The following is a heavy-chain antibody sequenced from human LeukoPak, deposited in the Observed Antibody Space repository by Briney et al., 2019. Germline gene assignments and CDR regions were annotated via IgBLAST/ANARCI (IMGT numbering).Heavy chain of an antibody. Sequence: PGGSLRLSCAASGFTFSSYWMSWVRQAPGKGLEWVANIKQDGREKYYVDSVKGRFTISRDNAKNSLYLQMNSLRAEDTAVYYCARGTYYYDSSGYKNWGQGTLVTVSS. V-gene: IGHV3-7*01. J-gene: IGHJ4*02. CDR1: GFTFSSYW. CDR3: ARGTYYYDSSGYKN. CDR2: IKQDGREK. D-gene: IGHD3-22*01.